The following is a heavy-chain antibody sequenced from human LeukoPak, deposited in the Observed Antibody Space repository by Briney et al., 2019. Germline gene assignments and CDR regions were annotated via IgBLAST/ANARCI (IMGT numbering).Heavy chain of an antibody. Sequence: GESLKISCEGSGYSFSSYWIGWVRQMPGEGLECMGIIYPGDSDTRYSPSFQGQVTISADKSISTAYLQWSRLKASDTAMYYCARHNRQTTGVGWFDPWGQGTLVTVSS. D-gene: IGHD4-23*01. CDR3: ARHNRQTTGVGWFDP. CDR2: IYPGDSDT. CDR1: GYSFSSYW. J-gene: IGHJ5*02. V-gene: IGHV5-51*01.